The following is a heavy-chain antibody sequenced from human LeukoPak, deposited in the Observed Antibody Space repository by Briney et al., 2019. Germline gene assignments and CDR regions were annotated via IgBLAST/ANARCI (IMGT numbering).Heavy chain of an antibody. CDR2: ISGSGYST. CDR3: ATASRPAGHYYYDMDV. CDR1: EFTFTNYA. V-gene: IGHV3-23*01. D-gene: IGHD2-2*01. J-gene: IGHJ6*02. Sequence: GASLRLSCAASEFTFTNYAMNWVRQAPGKGLEWVSVISGSGYSTYYADSVKGRFAISRDSSKNTLYLQMNSLRGEDTALYYCATASRPAGHYYYDMDVWGQGTTVTVSS.